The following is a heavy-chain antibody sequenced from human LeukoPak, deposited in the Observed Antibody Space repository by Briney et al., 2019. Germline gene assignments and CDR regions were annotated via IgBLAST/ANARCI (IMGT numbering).Heavy chain of an antibody. CDR3: AREKVGLGSSALHYYYYYYREV. J-gene: IGHJ6*03. Sequence: ASVKVSCKASGYTFTSYDINWVRQATGQGLDWMGWMNPNSGNTGYAQKFQGRATMTRKTSISTAYMELSSLRSEDTAVYYCAREKVGLGSSALHYYYYYYREVWGKGTTVTVSS. CDR1: GYTFTSYD. D-gene: IGHD6-6*01. CDR2: MNPNSGNT. V-gene: IGHV1-8*01.